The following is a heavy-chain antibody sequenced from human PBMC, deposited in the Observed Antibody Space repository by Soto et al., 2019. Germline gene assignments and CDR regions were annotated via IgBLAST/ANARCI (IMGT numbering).Heavy chain of an antibody. D-gene: IGHD6-13*01. J-gene: IGHJ4*02. CDR2: INAGNGNT. Sequence: ASVKVSCKASGYTFTSYAMHWVRQAPGQRLEWMGWINAGNGNTKYSQKFQGRVTITRDTSASTAYMELSSLRSEDTAVYYCAREDSSSWYYYFDYCGQGTLVTVSS. V-gene: IGHV1-3*01. CDR1: GYTFTSYA. CDR3: AREDSSSWYYYFDY.